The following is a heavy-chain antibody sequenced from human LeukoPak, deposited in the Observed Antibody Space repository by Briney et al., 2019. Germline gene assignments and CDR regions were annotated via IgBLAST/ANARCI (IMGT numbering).Heavy chain of an antibody. D-gene: IGHD2-15*01. Sequence: ASVKVSCKASGYTFTGYYMHWVRQAPGQGLEWMGWINPNSGGTNYAQKFQGRVTMTRDTSISTAYMELRSLRSDDTAVYYCATLSPDCSGGSCYSGWFDPWGQGTLVTVSS. J-gene: IGHJ5*02. CDR2: INPNSGGT. CDR1: GYTFTGYY. V-gene: IGHV1-2*02. CDR3: ATLSPDCSGGSCYSGWFDP.